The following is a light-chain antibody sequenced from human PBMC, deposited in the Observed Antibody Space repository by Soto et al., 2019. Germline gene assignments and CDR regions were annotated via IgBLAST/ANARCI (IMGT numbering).Light chain of an antibody. CDR3: CSYAGSSTWV. V-gene: IGLV2-23*02. CDR1: NSDVGSYNL. CDR2: EVS. J-gene: IGLJ3*02. Sequence: QSALTQPASVSGSPGQSITISCTGTNSDVGSYNLVSWYQQHPDKAPKLIIYEVSKWPSGVSSRFSASKSGNTASLTISGLQSEDEADYYCCSYAGSSTWVFGGGTKLTVL.